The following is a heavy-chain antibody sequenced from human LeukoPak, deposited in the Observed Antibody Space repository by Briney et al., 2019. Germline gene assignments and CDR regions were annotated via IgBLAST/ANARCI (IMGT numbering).Heavy chain of an antibody. CDR1: GGSFSGYY. CDR2: INHSGST. J-gene: IGHJ5*02. D-gene: IGHD2-15*01. CDR3: AGGVRPVSLTLTRWFDP. V-gene: IGHV4-34*01. Sequence: SETLSLTCAVYGGSFSGYYWSWIRQPPGKGLEWIGEINHSGSTNYNPSLKSRVTISVDTSKNQFSLKLSSVTAADTAVYYCAGGVRPVSLTLTRWFDPWGQGTLVTVSS.